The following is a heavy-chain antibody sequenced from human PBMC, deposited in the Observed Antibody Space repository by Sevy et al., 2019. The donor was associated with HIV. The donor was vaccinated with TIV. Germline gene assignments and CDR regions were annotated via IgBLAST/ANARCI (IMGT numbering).Heavy chain of an antibody. CDR1: GYTFTSYA. CDR2: ISAYNDNT. V-gene: IGHV1-18*01. CDR3: ARDNPTVAGSDALDI. Sequence: ASVKVSCKASGYTFTSYAINWVRQQAPGQGLEWMGWISAYNDNTNYAQKLQGRVTMTTDTSTSTAYMELRSLSSDDTAVYFCARDNPTVAGSDALDIWGQGTMVTVSS. J-gene: IGHJ3*02. D-gene: IGHD6-19*01.